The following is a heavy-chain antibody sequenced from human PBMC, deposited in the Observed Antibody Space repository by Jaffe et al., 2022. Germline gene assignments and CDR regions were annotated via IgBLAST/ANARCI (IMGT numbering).Heavy chain of an antibody. V-gene: IGHV4-34*01. Sequence: QVQLQQWGAGLLKPSETLSLTCAVYGGSFSGYYWSWIRQPPGKGLEWIGEINHSGSTNYNPSLKSRVTISVDTSKNQFSLKLSSVTAADTAVYYCARVKGCSSTSCYEYNWFDPWGQGTLVTVSS. D-gene: IGHD2-2*01. CDR1: GGSFSGYY. J-gene: IGHJ5*02. CDR3: ARVKGCSSTSCYEYNWFDP. CDR2: INHSGST.